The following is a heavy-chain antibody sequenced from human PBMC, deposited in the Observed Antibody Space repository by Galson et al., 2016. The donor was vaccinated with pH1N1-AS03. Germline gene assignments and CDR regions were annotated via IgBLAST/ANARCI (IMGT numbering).Heavy chain of an antibody. D-gene: IGHD2-2*01. CDR3: VKDLVSASD. CDR1: GFTFSIFS. J-gene: IGHJ4*02. Sequence: SLRLSCAASGFTFSIFSLRWVRQAPGKGLEYVSTISGNGGSTYYAASVKGRFTISRDNSMNKVFLQMSSLRLEDTGVYYCVKDLVSASDWGQGTPVTVSS. V-gene: IGHV3-64D*06. CDR2: ISGNGGST.